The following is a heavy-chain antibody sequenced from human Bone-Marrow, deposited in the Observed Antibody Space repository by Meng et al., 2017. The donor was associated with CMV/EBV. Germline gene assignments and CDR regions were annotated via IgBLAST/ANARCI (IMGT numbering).Heavy chain of an antibody. J-gene: IGHJ3*02. D-gene: IGHD1-1*01. CDR1: GFTFSSYW. CDR3: AQYKEDALHI. CDR2: INSDGSST. Sequence: GESLKITCAASGFTFSSYWMHWVRQAPGKGLVWVSRINSDGSSTSYADSVKGRFTISRDNAKNSLYLQMNSLRVEDTALYYCAQYKEDALHIWGQGTTVTVSS. V-gene: IGHV3-74*01.